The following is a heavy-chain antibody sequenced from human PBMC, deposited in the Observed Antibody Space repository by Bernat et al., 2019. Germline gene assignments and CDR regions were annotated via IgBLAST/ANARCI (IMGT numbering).Heavy chain of an antibody. J-gene: IGHJ5*01. D-gene: IGHD1/OR15-1a*01. CDR2: IYYSGST. CDR1: GGSISSGGCY. CDR3: ARVSGGNIGS. V-gene: IGHV4-31*03. Sequence: QVQLQESGPGLVKPSQTLSLTCTVSGGSISSGGCYWSWIRQLPGKGLEWVGYIYYSGSTYYNPSLKSRVTISIDTSKNQYSLKLSSVTAADTAVYCCARVSGGNIGSWGQGTLVTVSS.